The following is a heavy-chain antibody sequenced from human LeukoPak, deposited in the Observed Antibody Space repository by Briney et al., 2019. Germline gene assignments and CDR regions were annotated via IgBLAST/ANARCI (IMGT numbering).Heavy chain of an antibody. D-gene: IGHD6-19*01. CDR2: IYYSGST. CDR1: GGSISSSSYY. J-gene: IGHJ5*02. V-gene: IGHV4-39*07. CDR3: ARDIGRLGWWFDP. Sequence: ASETLSLTCTVSGGSISSSSYYWGWIRQPPGKGLEWIGSIYYSGSTYYNPSLKSRVTISVDTSKNQFSLKLSSVTAADTAVYYCARDIGRLGWWFDPWGQGTLVTVSS.